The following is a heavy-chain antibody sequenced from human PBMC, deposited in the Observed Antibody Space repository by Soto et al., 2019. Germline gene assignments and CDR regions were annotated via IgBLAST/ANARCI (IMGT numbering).Heavy chain of an antibody. CDR2: ISAYNGNT. D-gene: IGHD1-26*01. V-gene: IGHV1-18*01. CDR3: ASLYSGSYDGLDV. J-gene: IGHJ6*02. CDR1: GYTVTNYG. Sequence: EASVKVSCKASGYTVTNYGITGVRQAPGQGLEWMGWISAYNGNTNYAQKLQGRVTMTTDTSTSTAYMELRSLRSDDTAVYYCASLYSGSYDGLDVWGQGTTLTVSS.